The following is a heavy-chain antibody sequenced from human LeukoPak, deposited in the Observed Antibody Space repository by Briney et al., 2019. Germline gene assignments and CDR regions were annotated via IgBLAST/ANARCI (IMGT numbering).Heavy chain of an antibody. V-gene: IGHV5-51*01. J-gene: IGHJ3*02. CDR1: GSSFTSYW. Sequence: GASLKISCKGFGSSFTSYWIAWVRQMPGKGLEGRGIIYPRDSDTRYRPSFQCQVTISANKSISTAYLQWTSLKASDTAMYYCARPEHFSSSWADAFDIWGQGTMVTVSS. CDR3: ARPEHFSSSWADAFDI. CDR2: IYPRDSDT. D-gene: IGHD6-13*01.